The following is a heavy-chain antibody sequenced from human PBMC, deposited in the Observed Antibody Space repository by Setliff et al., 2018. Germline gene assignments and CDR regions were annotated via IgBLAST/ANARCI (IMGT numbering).Heavy chain of an antibody. CDR1: GFTFSSYA. D-gene: IGHD1-26*01. J-gene: IGHJ6*03. CDR2: ISGSGGST. CDR3: ARDQVGATYYPYYYYYYMDV. Sequence: GSLRLSCAASGFTFSSYAMSWVRQAPGKGLEWVSAISGSGGSTYYADSVKGRFTISRDNSKNTLYLQMNSLRAEDTAVYYCARDQVGATYYPYYYYYYMDVWGKGTTVTVSS. V-gene: IGHV3-23*01.